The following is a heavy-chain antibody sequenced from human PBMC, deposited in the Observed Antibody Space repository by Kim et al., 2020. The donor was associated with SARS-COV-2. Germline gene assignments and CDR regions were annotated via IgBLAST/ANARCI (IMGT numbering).Heavy chain of an antibody. J-gene: IGHJ4*03. CDR1: GLLFSVFG. D-gene: IGHD6-25*01. V-gene: IGHV3-30*18. CDR2: ISYDGTTQ. CDR3: AKGRTHNSGWRYFDS. Sequence: GGSLRLFCAASGLLFSVFGMHWVRQAPGKGLEWVAFISYDGTTQYYGESVKGRFTISRDNSKNTLHLQMNSLRGEDTAVYFCAKGRTHNSGWRYFDSWG.